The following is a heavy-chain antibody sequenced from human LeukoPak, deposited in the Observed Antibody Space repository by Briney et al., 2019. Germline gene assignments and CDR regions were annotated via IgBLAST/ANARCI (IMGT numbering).Heavy chain of an antibody. Sequence: PSETLSLTCAVYGGSFSGYYWSWIRQPPGKGLEWIGEINHSGSTNYNPSLKSRVTISVDTSKNQFSLKLSSVTAADTAVYYCARLRTQWLRFGGYYFDYWGQGTLVTVSS. CDR3: ARLRTQWLRFGGYYFDY. CDR1: GGSFSGYY. D-gene: IGHD5-12*01. J-gene: IGHJ4*02. CDR2: INHSGST. V-gene: IGHV4-34*01.